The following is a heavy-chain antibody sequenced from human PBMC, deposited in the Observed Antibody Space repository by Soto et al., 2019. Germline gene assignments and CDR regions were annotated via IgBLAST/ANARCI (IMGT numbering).Heavy chain of an antibody. CDR1: GYSFTSDG. J-gene: IGHJ4*02. CDR2: ISAYNGNT. D-gene: IGHD6-19*01. CDR3: AINPMYSSGEDY. Sequence: ASVKVSCKASGYSFTSDGISWGRQAPGQGLEWMGWISAYNGNTNYAQKLQGRVTMTTDTSTSTAYMELRSLRSDDTAVYYCAINPMYSSGEDYWGQGTLVTVSS. V-gene: IGHV1-18*01.